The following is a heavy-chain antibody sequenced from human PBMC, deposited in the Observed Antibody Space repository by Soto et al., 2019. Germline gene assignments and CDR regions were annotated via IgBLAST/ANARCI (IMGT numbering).Heavy chain of an antibody. CDR3: ARTGTTNAFDI. V-gene: IGHV3-21*01. D-gene: IGHD1-1*01. Sequence: FGFTFSSYSMNWVRQAPGKGLEWVSSISSSSSYIYYADSVKGRSTISRDNAKNSLYLQMNSLRAEDTAVYYCARTGTTNAFDIWGQGTMVTVSS. J-gene: IGHJ3*02. CDR1: GFTFSSYS. CDR2: ISSSSSYI.